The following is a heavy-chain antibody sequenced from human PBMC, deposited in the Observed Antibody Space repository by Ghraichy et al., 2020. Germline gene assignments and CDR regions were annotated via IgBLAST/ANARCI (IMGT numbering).Heavy chain of an antibody. Sequence: SQTLSLTCAVSGGSLGGYYWSWIRQSPGKGLEWIGDIIHSGNTNYNPSLKSRVIISLDTSKNELSLRLSSVTDADTIVYYCARTYVLRSKGAFAIWAQGTLVTVSS. CDR2: IIHSGNT. J-gene: IGHJ3*02. CDR1: GGSLGGYY. V-gene: IGHV4-34*12. CDR3: ARTYVLRSKGAFAI. D-gene: IGHD3-3*01.